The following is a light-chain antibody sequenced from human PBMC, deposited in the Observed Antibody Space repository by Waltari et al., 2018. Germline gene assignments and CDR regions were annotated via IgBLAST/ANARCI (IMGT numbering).Light chain of an antibody. CDR3: SSYSTSSTNVI. CDR2: DVN. V-gene: IGLV2-14*01. CDR1: ISDLAGYDH. Sequence: QSALTQPASVSGSPGQSITISCTGTISDLAGYDHDSWYQQRPGKAPQLIIFDVNKRPSGVSHRFSASKSGNTASLTISGLLAEDEADYWCSSYSTSSTNVIFGGGTKLTVL. J-gene: IGLJ2*01.